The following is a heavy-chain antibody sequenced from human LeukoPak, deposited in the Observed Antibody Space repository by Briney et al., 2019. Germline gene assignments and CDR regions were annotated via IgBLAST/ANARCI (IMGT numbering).Heavy chain of an antibody. CDR2: ISSSGSTI. D-gene: IGHD3-22*01. V-gene: IGHV3-48*03. Sequence: GGSLRLSCAASGFTFSSYEMNSVRQAPGKGLEWVSYISSSGSTIYYADSVKGRFPISRDNAKNSLYLQMNSLRAEDTAVYYCARDGEVGYFDSSNFYDYWGQGTLVTVSS. CDR1: GFTFSSYE. J-gene: IGHJ4*02. CDR3: ARDGEVGYFDSSNFYDY.